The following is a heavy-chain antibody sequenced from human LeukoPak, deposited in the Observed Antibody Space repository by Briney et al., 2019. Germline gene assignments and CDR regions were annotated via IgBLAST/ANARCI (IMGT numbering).Heavy chain of an antibody. CDR1: GGSISSYY. CDR2: VYYSGST. J-gene: IGHJ4*02. CDR3: ARGYSDGWYYFDY. V-gene: IGHV4-59*08. Sequence: SETLSLTCTVTGGSISSYYWSWIRQPPGKGLEWIGYVYYSGSTNYNPSLKSRVTISVDTSKNQFSLKLSSVTAADTAVYYCARGYSDGWYYFDYWGQGTLVTVSS. D-gene: IGHD6-19*01.